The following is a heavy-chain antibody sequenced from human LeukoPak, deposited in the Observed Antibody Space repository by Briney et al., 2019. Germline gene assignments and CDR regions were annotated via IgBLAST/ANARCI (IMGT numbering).Heavy chain of an antibody. CDR1: GFTFSSYA. CDR3: AKAAYYCSSTSCSSFDY. D-gene: IGHD2-2*01. V-gene: IGHV3-30*04. CDR2: ISYDGSNK. Sequence: PGRSLRLSCAASGFTFSSYAMHWVRQAPGKGLEWVAVISYDGSNKYYADSVKGRFTISRDNSKNTLYLQMNSLRAEDTAVYYCAKAAYYCSSTSCSSFDYWGQGTLVTVSS. J-gene: IGHJ4*02.